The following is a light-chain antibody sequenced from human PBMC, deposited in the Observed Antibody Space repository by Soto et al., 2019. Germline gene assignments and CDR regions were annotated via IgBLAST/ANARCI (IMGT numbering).Light chain of an antibody. V-gene: IGLV2-14*03. CDR1: HSDVGGYNY. CDR3: SSYASANIVT. CDR2: EVS. J-gene: IGLJ2*01. Sequence: QSALTQPASVSGSPGQSITISCTGSHSDVGGYNYVSWYQQYPGKAPKLMVYEVSNRPSGVSSRFSGSKSGNTASLTISGLQPEDAADYYCSSYASANIVTFGGGTKLTVL.